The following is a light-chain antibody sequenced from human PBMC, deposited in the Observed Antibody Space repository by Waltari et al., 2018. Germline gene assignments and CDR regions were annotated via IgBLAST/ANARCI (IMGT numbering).Light chain of an antibody. CDR1: KGIGND. CDR3: LQHNSFPLT. CDR2: FVS. Sequence: DIQMTQSPTSLSASVGDRVTITCRASKGIGNDLGWYRQKPGKAPKRLIYFVSNLESGLPSRFSGNGSGTEFTLTISSLQPEDSATYYCLQHNSFPLTFGGGTRVEIK. V-gene: IGKV1-17*01. J-gene: IGKJ4*01.